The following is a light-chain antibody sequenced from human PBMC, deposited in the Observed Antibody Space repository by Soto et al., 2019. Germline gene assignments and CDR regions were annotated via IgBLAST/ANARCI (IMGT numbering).Light chain of an antibody. CDR2: VAS. V-gene: IGKV1-39*01. J-gene: IGKJ2*01. CDR1: QSISNS. CDR3: QQTFSPPYT. Sequence: DIQMTQSLSSLSASVGDRVTITCRASQSISNSLSWYQQKPGKAPNFLIYVASTLQSGVPSRFSXSXXGTDFTLTISSLQPEDVATYYCQQTFSPPYTFGQGTKLEIK.